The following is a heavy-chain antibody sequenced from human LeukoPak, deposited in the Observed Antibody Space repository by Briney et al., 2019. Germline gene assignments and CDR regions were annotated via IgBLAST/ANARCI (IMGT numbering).Heavy chain of an antibody. J-gene: IGHJ3*02. CDR1: IGAPSSYY. CDR3: ASDSFSSGWWRGAFDI. Sequence: PPQTLSLTRTVSIGAPSSYYSGCISEPAGKGRECIVRNYTSGTTNYQLSLKIRVTMSVDTSKHQFSLKLSSVTDADTAVYYCASDSFSSGWWRGAFDIWGQGTMVTVSS. D-gene: IGHD6-13*01. V-gene: IGHV4-4*07. CDR2: NYTSGTT.